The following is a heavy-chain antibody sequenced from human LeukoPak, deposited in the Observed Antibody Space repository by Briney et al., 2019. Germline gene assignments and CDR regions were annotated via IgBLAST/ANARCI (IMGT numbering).Heavy chain of an antibody. V-gene: IGHV3-73*01. J-gene: IGHJ4*02. CDR3: TREYSSGWPFDF. CDR1: GFTFSDSA. Sequence: GGSLKLSCAASGFTFSDSAIHWVRQATGKGLEWVGRIRSKADTYATTYAASLKGRFTISRDDSRNRAYLQMSSLRTEDTAVYYCTREYSSGWPFDFWGQGTLVTVSS. CDR2: IRSKADTYAT. D-gene: IGHD6-19*01.